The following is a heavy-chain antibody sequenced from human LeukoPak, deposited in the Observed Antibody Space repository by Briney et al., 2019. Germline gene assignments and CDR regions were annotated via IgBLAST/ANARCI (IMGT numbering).Heavy chain of an antibody. Sequence: ASVNVSCKVSGYTLTELSMHWVRQAPGKGLEWMGGFDPEDGETIYAQKFQGRVTMTEDTSTDTAYMELSSLRSEDTAVYYCATAVGPYTLGWFDPWGQGTLVTVSS. V-gene: IGHV1-24*01. CDR1: GYTLTELS. CDR3: ATAVGPYTLGWFDP. J-gene: IGHJ5*02. CDR2: FDPEDGET. D-gene: IGHD1-26*01.